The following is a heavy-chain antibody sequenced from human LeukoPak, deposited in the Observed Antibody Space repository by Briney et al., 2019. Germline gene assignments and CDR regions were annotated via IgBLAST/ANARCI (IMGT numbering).Heavy chain of an antibody. V-gene: IGHV1-2*02. CDR1: GYTFTGYY. D-gene: IGHD6-6*01. J-gene: IGHJ4*02. CDR2: INPNSGGT. CDR3: ARALIEYSSSSLDFDY. Sequence: ASVKVSCKASGYTFTGYYMHWVRQAPGQGLEWMGWINPNSGGTNYAQKFQGRVTMTRDTSISTAYMELSRLRSDDTAVYYCARALIEYSSSSLDFDYWGQGTLVTVSS.